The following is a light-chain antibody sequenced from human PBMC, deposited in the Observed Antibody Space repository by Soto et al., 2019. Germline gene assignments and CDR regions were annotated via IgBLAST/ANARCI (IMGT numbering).Light chain of an antibody. Sequence: DIQMTQSPSSLSASVGDRVTITCRASQDISVYLAWYQQKPGKVPKLLIYSASTLQSGVPSRFSGSGSGTDFPLTISSLQPEDVATYYCQKFHTAPLTCGQGTRLEIK. CDR3: QKFHTAPLT. V-gene: IGKV1-27*01. CDR2: SAS. CDR1: QDISVY. J-gene: IGKJ5*01.